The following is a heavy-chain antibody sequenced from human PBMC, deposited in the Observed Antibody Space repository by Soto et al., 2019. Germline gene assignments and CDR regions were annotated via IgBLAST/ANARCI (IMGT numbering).Heavy chain of an antibody. CDR3: ARNIVVVVDATGSKYKWFDP. V-gene: IGHV4-4*02. CDR1: GGSISSSNW. J-gene: IGHJ5*02. D-gene: IGHD2-15*01. Sequence: SETLSLTCAVSGGSISSSNWWSWVRQPPGKGLEWIGEIYHSGSTNYNPSLKSRVTISVDKSKNQFSLKLSSVTAADTAVYYCARNIVVVVDATGSKYKWFDPWGQGTLVTVSS. CDR2: IYHSGST.